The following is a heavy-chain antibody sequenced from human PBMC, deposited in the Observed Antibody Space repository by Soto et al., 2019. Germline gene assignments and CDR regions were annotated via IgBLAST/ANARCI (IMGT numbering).Heavy chain of an antibody. J-gene: IGHJ5*02. Sequence: QVQLQESGPGLVKPSQTLSLTCTVSGGSISSGDYYWSWIRQPPGKGLEWIGYIYYSGSTYYNPSLKSRVTISVDTSKNQFSLKLSSVTAADTAVYYCAREGASMVRGEHWFDAWGQGTLVTVSS. D-gene: IGHD3-10*01. V-gene: IGHV4-30-4*01. CDR2: IYYSGST. CDR3: AREGASMVRGEHWFDA. CDR1: GGSISSGDYY.